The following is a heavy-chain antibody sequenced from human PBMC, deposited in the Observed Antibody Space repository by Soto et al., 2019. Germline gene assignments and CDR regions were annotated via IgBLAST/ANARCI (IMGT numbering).Heavy chain of an antibody. CDR2: MNPNSGNT. CDR1: GYTFTSYD. J-gene: IGHJ1*01. D-gene: IGHD1-1*01. V-gene: IGHV1-8*01. CDR3: AGPWNKQ. Sequence: QVQLVQSGAEVKKPGASVKVSCKASGYTFTSYDINWVRQATGQGLEWMGWMNPNSGNTGYAQKFQGRVTMTRDTSIRTPFMELSSLRDEYTAVFFCAGPWNKQWGQGTPVTVSS.